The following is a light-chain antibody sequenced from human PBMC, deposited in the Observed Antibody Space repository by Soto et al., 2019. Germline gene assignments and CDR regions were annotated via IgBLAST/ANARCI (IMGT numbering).Light chain of an antibody. CDR3: QTWGTGIPV. V-gene: IGLV4-69*01. CDR2: LNSDGSH. J-gene: IGLJ2*01. Sequence: QPVLTQSPSASASLGASVKLTCTLSSGHSSYAIACHQQQPEKGPRYLMKLNSDGSHSKGDGIPDRFSGSSSGAERYLTISSLQSEDEADYYCQTWGTGIPVFGGGTKVTVL. CDR1: SGHSSYA.